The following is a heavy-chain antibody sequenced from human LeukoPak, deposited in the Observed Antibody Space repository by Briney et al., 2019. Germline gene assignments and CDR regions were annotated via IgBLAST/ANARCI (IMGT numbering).Heavy chain of an antibody. D-gene: IGHD6-19*01. J-gene: IGHJ4*02. CDR2: VSPADCDT. V-gene: IGHV5-51*01. CDR1: GYNFATFW. CDR3: ARQAALAGPGIDY. Sequence: GESLKISCQVSGYNFATFWYGWVSQMPGKGVGGMGMVSPADCDTRYSPSFQGQVTISADKSINTAYLQWSSLRASDTAIYYCARQAALAGPGIDYWGQGTLVTVSS.